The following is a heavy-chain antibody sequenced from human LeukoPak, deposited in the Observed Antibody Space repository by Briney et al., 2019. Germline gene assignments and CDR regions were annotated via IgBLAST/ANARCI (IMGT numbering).Heavy chain of an antibody. CDR2: IYYSGSA. J-gene: IGHJ4*02. V-gene: IGHV4-59*01. CDR3: ARKLDALDY. D-gene: IGHD4-23*01. CDR1: GGSNSSYY. Sequence: PSETLALTCTVSGGSNSSYYWSWIRQPPGKALEWIGYIYYSGSANYNPSLKSRVTISVDTSKNQFSLKLSSVTAADTAVYYCARKLDALDYWGQGTLVTVSS.